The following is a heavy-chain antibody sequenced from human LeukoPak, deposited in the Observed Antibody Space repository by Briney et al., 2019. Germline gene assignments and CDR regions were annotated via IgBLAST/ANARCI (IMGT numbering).Heavy chain of an antibody. Sequence: PGGSLRLSCAASGFTFSSYWMHWVRQAPGKGLVWVSRINSDGSGTSYADSVKGRFTISRDNAKNTLYLQMNRLRAEDTAVYYCARAGEGLLAYSFDIWGQGTMVTVSS. CDR2: INSDGSGT. CDR1: GFTFSSYW. CDR3: ARAGEGLLAYSFDI. J-gene: IGHJ3*02. V-gene: IGHV3-74*01. D-gene: IGHD1-26*01.